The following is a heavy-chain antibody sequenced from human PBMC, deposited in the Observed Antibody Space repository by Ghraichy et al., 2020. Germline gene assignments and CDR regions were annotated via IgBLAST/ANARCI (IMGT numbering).Heavy chain of an antibody. CDR1: GGSVSSSSYY. D-gene: IGHD6-13*01. Sequence: SQTLSLTCTVSGGSVSSSSYYWGWIRQPPGKGLEWIGSIYYSGSTYYNPSLKSRVTISVDTSKNQFSLKLSSVTAADTAVYYCARASSSWYRFGWYFDIWGRGTLVTVSS. J-gene: IGHJ2*01. CDR3: ARASSSWYRFGWYFDI. CDR2: IYYSGST. V-gene: IGHV4-39*01.